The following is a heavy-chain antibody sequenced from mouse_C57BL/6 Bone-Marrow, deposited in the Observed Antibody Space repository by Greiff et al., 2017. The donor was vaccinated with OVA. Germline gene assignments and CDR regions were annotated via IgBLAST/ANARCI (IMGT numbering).Heavy chain of an antibody. CDR1: GFSLTSYG. CDR2: IWRGGST. CDR3: AKKGDRPTIRGAY. Sequence: VQVVESGPGLVQPSQSLSITCTVSGFSLTSYGVHWVRQSPGKGLEWLGVIWRGGSTDYNAAFMSRLSITKDNSKSQVFFKMNSLQADDTAIYYCAKKGDRPTIRGAYWGQGTLVTVSA. J-gene: IGHJ3*01. V-gene: IGHV2-5*01. D-gene: IGHD2-12*01.